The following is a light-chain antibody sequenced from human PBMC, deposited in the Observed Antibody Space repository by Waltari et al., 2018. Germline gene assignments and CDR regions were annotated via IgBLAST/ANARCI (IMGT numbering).Light chain of an antibody. CDR1: QSVSKW. CDR3: NQYKTFPRT. CDR2: AAS. Sequence: DIEMTQSPSNVSASVGDRVIITCRASQSVSKWVAWYQFKGGKAPKVLISAASTIESGVQSRLGGGGSGSDFPLTIAGLQPEDSETYYCNQYKTFPRTFGPGTRVEIK. V-gene: IGKV1-5*03. J-gene: IGKJ1*01.